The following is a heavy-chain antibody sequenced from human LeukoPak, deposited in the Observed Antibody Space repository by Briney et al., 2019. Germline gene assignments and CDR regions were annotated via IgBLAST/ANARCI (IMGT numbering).Heavy chain of an antibody. Sequence: GESLKISCKGSGYSFTSYWIGWVRQMPGKGLEWMGIIYPGDSDTRYSPSFQGQVTISADKSISTAYLQWSSLQASDTAMYYCARLPHYYDSSGYYVDYWGQGTLVTVSS. J-gene: IGHJ4*02. CDR1: GYSFTSYW. CDR3: ARLPHYYDSSGYYVDY. V-gene: IGHV5-51*01. D-gene: IGHD3-22*01. CDR2: IYPGDSDT.